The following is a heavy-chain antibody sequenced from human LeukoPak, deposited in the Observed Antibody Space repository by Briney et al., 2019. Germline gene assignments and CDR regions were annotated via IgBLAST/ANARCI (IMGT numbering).Heavy chain of an antibody. CDR3: ARPGIAAAGDTPGYFQH. Sequence: ASVKVSCKASGYTFTSYGISWVRQAPGQGLEWMGWISAYNGNTNYAQKFQGRVTITADESTSTAYMELSSLRSEDTAVYYCARPGIAAAGDTPGYFQHWGQSTLVTVSS. J-gene: IGHJ1*01. CDR1: GYTFTSYG. V-gene: IGHV1-18*01. CDR2: ISAYNGNT. D-gene: IGHD6-13*01.